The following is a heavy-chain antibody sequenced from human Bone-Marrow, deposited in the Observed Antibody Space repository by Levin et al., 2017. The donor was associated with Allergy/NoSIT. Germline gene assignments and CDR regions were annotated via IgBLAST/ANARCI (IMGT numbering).Heavy chain of an antibody. Sequence: GGSLRLSCAASGFTFSSYSMNWVRQAPGKGLEWVSSISSSSSYIYYADSVKGRFTISRDNAKNSLYLQMNSLRAEDTAVYYCARILAEGGYDFWGQGTLVTVSS. CDR1: GFTFSSYS. V-gene: IGHV3-21*01. CDR3: ARILAEGGYDF. J-gene: IGHJ4*02. CDR2: ISSSSSYI. D-gene: IGHD5-12*01.